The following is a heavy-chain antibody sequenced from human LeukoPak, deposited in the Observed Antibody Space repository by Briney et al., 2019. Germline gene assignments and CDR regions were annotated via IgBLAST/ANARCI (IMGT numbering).Heavy chain of an antibody. CDR1: GFTFSSYE. J-gene: IGHJ6*02. V-gene: IGHV3-48*03. CDR3: VKEDCSGGSCYRKYYYYYYGMDV. Sequence: GGSLRLSCAASGFTFSSYEMNWVRQAPGKGLEWVSYISSSGSTIYYADSVKGRFTISRDNAKNSLYLQMSSLRAEDTAVYYCVKEDCSGGSCYRKYYYYYYGMDVWGQGTTVTVSS. D-gene: IGHD2-15*01. CDR2: ISSSGSTI.